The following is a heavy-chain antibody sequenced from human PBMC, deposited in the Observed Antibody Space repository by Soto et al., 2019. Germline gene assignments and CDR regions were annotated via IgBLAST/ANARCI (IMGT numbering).Heavy chain of an antibody. J-gene: IGHJ5*02. CDR3: ARVTLKAGNWFDP. V-gene: IGHV1-2*02. Sequence: ASVKVSCKASGYTFTDYFIHWVRQAPGQGFEWMGWINPKSRGTTYAQKFQGRVTMTRDTSNSTAYMELRGLRSDDTAIYYCARVTLKAGNWFDPWGQGTLVTVSS. CDR1: GYTFTDYF. CDR2: INPKSRGT.